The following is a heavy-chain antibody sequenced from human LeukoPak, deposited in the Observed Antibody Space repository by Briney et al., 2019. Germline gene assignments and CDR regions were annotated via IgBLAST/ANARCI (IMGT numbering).Heavy chain of an antibody. D-gene: IGHD6-19*01. CDR3: ARGPHREYLEQWLTGQFGY. CDR2: IKQDGSEK. V-gene: IGHV3-7*03. CDR1: GFTFSSYW. J-gene: IGHJ4*02. Sequence: GGSLRLSCAASGFTFSSYWMSWVRQAPGKGLEWVANIKQDGSEKYYVDSVKGRFTISRDNAKNSLYLRMNSLRAEDTAVYYCARGPHREYLEQWLTGQFGYWGQGTLVTVSS.